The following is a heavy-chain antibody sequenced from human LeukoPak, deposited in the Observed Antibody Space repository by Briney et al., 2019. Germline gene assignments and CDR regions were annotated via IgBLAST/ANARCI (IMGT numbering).Heavy chain of an antibody. J-gene: IGHJ4*02. Sequence: SETLSLTCSVSGGSIIGSYWTWIRQSPGKGLEWIGYVYNTVDMNYNPSLQSRVTISVDMSKNHVSLRLNSVTAADTAIYYCARSRNYGSSGYNPTHYFDSWGQGALVTVSS. CDR3: ARSRNYGSSGYNPTHYFDS. CDR2: VYNTVDM. V-gene: IGHV4-59*01. D-gene: IGHD3-22*01. CDR1: GGSIIGSY.